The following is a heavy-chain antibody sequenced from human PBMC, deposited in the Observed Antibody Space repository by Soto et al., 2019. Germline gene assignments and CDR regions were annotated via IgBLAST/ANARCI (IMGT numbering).Heavy chain of an antibody. D-gene: IGHD6-13*01. CDR1: GGSISGYY. Sequence: VQLQESGPGLVKPSETLSLTCTVSGGSISGYYWSWIRQSPGKGLEWIGYIHYSGSTNYNPSLKSRVTISVDTSKNQLPLKLSSVTAADTAVYYCARGSAAGTKSPFDYWGQGTLVTVSS. CDR3: ARGSAAGTKSPFDY. J-gene: IGHJ4*02. CDR2: IHYSGST. V-gene: IGHV4-59*01.